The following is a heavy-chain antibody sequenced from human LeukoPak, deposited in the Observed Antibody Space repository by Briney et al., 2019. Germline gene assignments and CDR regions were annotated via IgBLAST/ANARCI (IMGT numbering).Heavy chain of an antibody. CDR2: IYPGDSDT. D-gene: IGHD2-2*01. CDR3: ARKSPGLCSSTSCYATFDY. V-gene: IGHV5-51*01. CDR1: GYSFTSYW. J-gene: IGHJ4*02. Sequence: GESLKISCKGSGYSFTSYWIGWVRQMPGKGLEWMGIIYPGDSDTRYSPSFQGQVTISADKSISTAYLQWSSLKASDTAMYYCARKSPGLCSSTSCYATFDYWGQGTLVTVSS.